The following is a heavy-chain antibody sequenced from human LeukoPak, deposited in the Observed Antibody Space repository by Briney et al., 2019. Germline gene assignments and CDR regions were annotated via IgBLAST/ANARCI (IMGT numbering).Heavy chain of an antibody. D-gene: IGHD3-16*01. V-gene: IGHV3-23*01. J-gene: IGHJ6*03. CDR3: AKDGRPDFIPRPFYYYYYMDV. CDR1: GFTFSSYA. CDR2: ISGSGGST. Sequence: PGGSLRLSCAASGFTFSSYAMSWVRQAPGKGLEWVSAISGSGGSTYYADSVKGRFTISRDNSKNTLYLQINSLRAEDTAVYYCAKDGRPDFIPRPFYYYYYMDVWGKGTTVTVSS.